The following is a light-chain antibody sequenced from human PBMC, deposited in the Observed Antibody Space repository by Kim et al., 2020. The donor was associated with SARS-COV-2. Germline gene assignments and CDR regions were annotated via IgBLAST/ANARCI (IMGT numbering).Light chain of an antibody. J-gene: IGLJ2*01. V-gene: IGLV2-11*03. CDR2: DVS. CDR3: CSYAGSYTV. Sequence: PGQSVTISCTGTSNDVGGYNYVSWYQQHPGKAPKLMIYDVSNRPSGVPDRFSGSKSGNTASLTISGLQPEDEADYCCCSYAGSYTVFGGGTQLTVL. CDR1: SNDVGGYNY.